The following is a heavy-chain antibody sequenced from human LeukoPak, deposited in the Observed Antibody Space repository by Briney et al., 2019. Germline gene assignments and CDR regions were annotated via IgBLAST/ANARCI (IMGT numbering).Heavy chain of an antibody. V-gene: IGHV1-3*01. CDR1: GYTFTSYA. J-gene: IGHJ6*02. D-gene: IGHD3-10*01. CDR3: ARAKEDITMVRGVYYYYYGMDV. Sequence: GASVKVSCKASGYTFTSYAMHWVRQAPGQRLEWMGWINAGNGNTKYSQKFQGRVTITRDTSASTAYMELSSLRSEDTAVYYCARAKEDITMVRGVYYYYYGMDVWGQGTTVTVSS. CDR2: INAGNGNT.